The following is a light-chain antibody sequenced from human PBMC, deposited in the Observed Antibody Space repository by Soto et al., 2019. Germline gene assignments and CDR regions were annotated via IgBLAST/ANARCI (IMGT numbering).Light chain of an antibody. CDR2: GAS. J-gene: IGKJ5*01. V-gene: IGKV3-20*01. CDR3: QQYGGTPPIT. Sequence: EIVLTQSPGTLSLSPGERATLSCRASQIISSSYLAWYQQKSGQAPRFLIYGASSRATGIPDRFSGSGSGTDFTLTISRLEPEDFAVYYCQQYGGTPPITFGQGTRLEIK. CDR1: QIISSSY.